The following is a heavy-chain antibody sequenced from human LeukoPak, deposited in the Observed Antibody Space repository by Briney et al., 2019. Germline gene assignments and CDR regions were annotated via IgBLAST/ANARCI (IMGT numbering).Heavy chain of an antibody. J-gene: IGHJ4*02. V-gene: IGHV1-2*02. D-gene: IGHD3-3*01. CDR1: GYTFTSYG. CDR3: ARTYYDFWSGYL. Sequence: GSVKVSCKASGYTFTSYGISWVRQAPGQGLEWMGWINPNSGGTNYAQKFQGRVTMTRDTSISTAYMELSRLRSDDTAVYYCARTYYDFWSGYLWGQGTLVTVSS. CDR2: INPNSGGT.